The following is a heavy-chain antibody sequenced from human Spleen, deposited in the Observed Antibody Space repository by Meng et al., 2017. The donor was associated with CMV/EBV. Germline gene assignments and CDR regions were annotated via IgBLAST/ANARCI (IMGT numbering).Heavy chain of an antibody. J-gene: IGHJ6*02. CDR3: ARDRSGRWLARGYYDYGMDV. Sequence: GGSLRLSCAASGFTVSGNYMSWVRQGPGKGLEWVSLIYSGGSTYYADSVKGRFTISRDNSKNTLHLQMNSLTAEDTAVYYCARDRSGRWLARGYYDYGMDVWGQGTTVTVSS. CDR2: IYSGGST. V-gene: IGHV3-53*01. CDR1: GFTVSGNY. D-gene: IGHD3-22*01.